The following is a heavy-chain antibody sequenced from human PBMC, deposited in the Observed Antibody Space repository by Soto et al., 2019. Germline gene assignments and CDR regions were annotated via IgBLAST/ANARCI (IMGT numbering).Heavy chain of an antibody. Sequence: ASVKVSCKASGYTFTIYFIHWVRQAPGQGLEWMGLINPGSGRPNYAQKFQDRVIMTRDTSTTTVYMELSSVISEDTAIYYCARENMGDNSAVTEIWGQGTMVTVSS. CDR2: INPGSGRP. V-gene: IGHV1-46*01. J-gene: IGHJ3*02. D-gene: IGHD3-22*01. CDR1: GYTFTIYF. CDR3: ARENMGDNSAVTEI.